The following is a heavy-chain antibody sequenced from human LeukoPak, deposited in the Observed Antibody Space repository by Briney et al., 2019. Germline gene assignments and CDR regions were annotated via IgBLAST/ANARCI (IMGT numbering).Heavy chain of an antibody. J-gene: IGHJ4*02. CDR2: INQDGSKK. Sequence: PGGSLRLSCAASGFLLSSYWMSWLPHAPGKGREGVANINQDGSKKYYVDSVKGRFTISRDNAENSLYLQMDRLRAEGTAVYFCAREGDSGYDWQDLDNWGEGTVVTVSS. V-gene: IGHV3-7*03. CDR3: AREGDSGYDWQDLDN. CDR1: GFLLSSYW. D-gene: IGHD5-12*01.